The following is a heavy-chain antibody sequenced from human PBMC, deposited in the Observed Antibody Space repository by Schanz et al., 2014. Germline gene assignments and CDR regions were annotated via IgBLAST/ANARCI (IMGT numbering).Heavy chain of an antibody. Sequence: EVRLVESGGGLVQPGGSLRLSCEASGFSIRNHDMHWVRQATGAGLEWVSAIGTAGDTFYLDSVKGRFTISRENAKNSLYLQMNSLRAGDTAVYYCARVPYGSGSYWDYWGQGTLXTVSS. D-gene: IGHD3-10*01. CDR3: ARVPYGSGSYWDY. CDR1: GFSIRNHD. J-gene: IGHJ4*02. CDR2: IGTAGDT. V-gene: IGHV3-13*04.